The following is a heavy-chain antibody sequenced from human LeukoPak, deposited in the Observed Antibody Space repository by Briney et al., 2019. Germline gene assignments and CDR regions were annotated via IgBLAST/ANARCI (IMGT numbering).Heavy chain of an antibody. V-gene: IGHV4-38-2*01. CDR3: ASDEEFSWFFY. CDR1: GFTFSSYS. CDR2: IYHSGST. J-gene: IGHJ4*02. D-gene: IGHD3-10*01. Sequence: PGGSLRLSCAASGFTFSSYSMNWVRQAPGKGLEWIGSIYHSGSTYYNPSLKSRVTISVDTSKNQLSLKLTSVTAADTAVYYCASDEEFSWFFYWGQGTLVTVSS.